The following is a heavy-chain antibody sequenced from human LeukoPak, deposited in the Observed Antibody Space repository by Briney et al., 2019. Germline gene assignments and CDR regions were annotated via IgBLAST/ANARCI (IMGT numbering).Heavy chain of an antibody. V-gene: IGHV4-59*08. CDR1: GGSISSYY. Sequence: KPSETQSLTCTVSGGSISSYYWSWIRQPPGKGLEWIGYIYYNGSTNYNPSLKSRVTISVDTSKNQFSLKLSSVTAADTAVYYCARHRDIVATISNYFDLWGRGTLVTVSS. CDR2: IYYNGST. D-gene: IGHD5-12*01. CDR3: ARHRDIVATISNYFDL. J-gene: IGHJ2*01.